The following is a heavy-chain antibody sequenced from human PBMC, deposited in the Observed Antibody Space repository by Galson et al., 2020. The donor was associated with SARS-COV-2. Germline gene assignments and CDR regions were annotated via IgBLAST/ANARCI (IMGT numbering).Heavy chain of an antibody. V-gene: IGHV4-31*03. J-gene: IGHJ6*02. CDR2: IYYSGST. CDR3: ARDSPGADGMDV. Sequence: ASETLYLTCTVSGGSISSGGYYWSWIRQHPGKGLEWIGYIYYSGSTYYNPSLKSRVTISVDTSKNQFSLKLSSVTAADTAVYYCARDSPGADGMDVWGQGTTVTVSS. CDR1: GGSISSGGYY.